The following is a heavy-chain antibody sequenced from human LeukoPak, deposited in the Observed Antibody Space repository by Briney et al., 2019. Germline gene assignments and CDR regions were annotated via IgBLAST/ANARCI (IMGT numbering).Heavy chain of an antibody. CDR2: IYSGGST. D-gene: IGHD1-26*01. CDR1: GFTVSSNY. V-gene: IGHV3-53*04. CDR3: ARGWELGPGAFDI. J-gene: IGHJ3*02. Sequence: GGSLRLSCAASGFTVSSNYMSCVRQAPGKGLEWVSVIYSGGSTYYADSVKGRFTISRHNSKNTLYLQMNSLRAEDTAVYYCARGWELGPGAFDIWGQGRMVTVSS.